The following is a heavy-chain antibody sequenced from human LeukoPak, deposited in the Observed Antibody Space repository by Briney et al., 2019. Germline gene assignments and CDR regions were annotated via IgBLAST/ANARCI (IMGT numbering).Heavy chain of an antibody. Sequence: SVKVSYKASGGTFSSYAISWVRQAPGQGLEWMGGIIPIFGTANYAQKFQGRVTITADESTSTAYMELSSLRSEDTAVYYCARVLADAFDIWGQGTMVTVSS. CDR3: ARVLADAFDI. CDR1: GGTFSSYA. V-gene: IGHV1-69*01. J-gene: IGHJ3*02. CDR2: IIPIFGTA. D-gene: IGHD3-3*01.